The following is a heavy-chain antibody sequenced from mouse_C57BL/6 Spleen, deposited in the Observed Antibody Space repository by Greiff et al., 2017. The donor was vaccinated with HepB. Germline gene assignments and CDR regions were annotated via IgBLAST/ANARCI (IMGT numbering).Heavy chain of an antibody. V-gene: IGHV1-15*01. Sequence: QVQLQQSGAELVRPGASVTLSCKASGYTFTDYEMHWVKQTPVHGLEWIGAIDPETGGTAYNQKFKGKAILTADKSSSTAYMELRSLTSEDSAVYYCTREPAYYSNYEGYWGQGATLTVSS. CDR3: TREPAYYSNYEGY. CDR2: IDPETGGT. CDR1: GYTFTDYE. J-gene: IGHJ2*01. D-gene: IGHD2-5*01.